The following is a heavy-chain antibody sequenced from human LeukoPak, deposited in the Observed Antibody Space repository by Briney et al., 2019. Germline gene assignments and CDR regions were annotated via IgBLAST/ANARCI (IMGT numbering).Heavy chain of an antibody. CDR2: MNPNSGNT. D-gene: IGHD3-22*01. J-gene: IGHJ4*02. CDR1: GYTFTRYD. Sequence: ASVKVSCMASGYTFTRYDINWVRQATGQGLEWMGWMNPNSGNTGYAQKFQGRVTITRDTSISTAYMELSNLRSEDTAVYYCASRSDYYDSSAYVYWGQGTLVTVSS. CDR3: ASRSDYYDSSAYVY. V-gene: IGHV1-8*01.